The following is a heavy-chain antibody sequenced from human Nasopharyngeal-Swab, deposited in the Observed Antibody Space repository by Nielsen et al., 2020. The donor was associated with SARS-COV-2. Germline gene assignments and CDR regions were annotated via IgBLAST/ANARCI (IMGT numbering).Heavy chain of an antibody. Sequence: GESLKISCAASGFTFSSYSMNWVRQAPGKGLEWVSSISSSSSYIYYADSVKGRFTISRDNAKNSLYLQMNSLRVDDTAVYYCARDPGWLQFDYWGQGTLVTVSS. J-gene: IGHJ4*02. CDR1: GFTFSSYS. CDR3: ARDPGWLQFDY. V-gene: IGHV3-21*04. D-gene: IGHD5-24*01. CDR2: ISSSSSYI.